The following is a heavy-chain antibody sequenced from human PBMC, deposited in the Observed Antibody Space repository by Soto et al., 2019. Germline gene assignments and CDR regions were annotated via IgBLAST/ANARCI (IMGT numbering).Heavy chain of an antibody. J-gene: IGHJ6*02. D-gene: IGHD5-12*01. Sequence: PSETLSLTCTVSGGSISSSSYYWGWIRQPPGKGVGCIGSIYYSGSTYYNPPRKSRITISVDTSKNHFSLKLSSVTAADTAVYYCARRLGVATRENYSFGMDVWGQGTTVTVSS. CDR3: ARRLGVATRENYSFGMDV. CDR1: GGSISSSSYY. CDR2: IYYSGST. V-gene: IGHV4-39*02.